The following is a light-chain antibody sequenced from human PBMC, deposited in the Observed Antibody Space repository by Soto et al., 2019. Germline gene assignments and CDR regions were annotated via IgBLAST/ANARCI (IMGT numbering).Light chain of an antibody. CDR2: DSS. J-gene: IGKJ1*01. V-gene: IGKV1-5*01. CDR1: RNIDRW. CDR3: QHCDTYGA. Sequence: DIQMTQSPSTLSASLGDRVTITCRASRNIDRWLAWYQQKPGKAPRLLSYDSSTLETGVPSRFSGGGSGTEFPLTISSLQPDDNATYYCQHCDTYGAFGQGTKVEVE.